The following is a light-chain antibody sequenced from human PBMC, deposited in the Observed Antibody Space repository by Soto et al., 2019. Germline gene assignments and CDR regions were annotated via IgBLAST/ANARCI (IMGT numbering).Light chain of an antibody. CDR3: QQLNSYPLT. CDR1: QGISSY. CDR2: AAS. J-gene: IGKJ3*01. Sequence: DIQLTQSPSFLSASVGDRVTITCRASQGISSYLAWYQQKPWKAPKLLIYAASTLQSGVPSRFSGSGSETEFTLTISSLQPEDFATYYCQQLNSYPLTFGPGTKVDIK. V-gene: IGKV1-9*01.